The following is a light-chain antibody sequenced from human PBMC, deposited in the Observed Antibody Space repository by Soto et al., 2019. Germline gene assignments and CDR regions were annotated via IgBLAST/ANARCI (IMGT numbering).Light chain of an antibody. CDR1: SSDVGGYNS. CDR3: CSYAGSYTLGV. V-gene: IGLV2-14*01. Sequence: QSVLTQPASVSGSPGQSITISCTGTSSDVGGYNSVSWYQQHPGKAPKLMIYNVSNRPSGVSNRFSGSKSGNTASLTISGLQAEDEADYYCCSYAGSYTLGVFGTGTKVTVL. CDR2: NVS. J-gene: IGLJ1*01.